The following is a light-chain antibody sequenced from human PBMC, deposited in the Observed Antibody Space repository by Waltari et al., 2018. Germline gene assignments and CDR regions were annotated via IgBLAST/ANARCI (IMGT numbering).Light chain of an antibody. CDR1: SSDVGGYDY. J-gene: IGLJ1*01. CDR2: EVN. Sequence: QSALTQPPSASGSPGQSVTISCTGTSSDVGGYDYVSWYQRHPGKAPKLIIHEVNKRPSGVPSRFSGSKSGTPASLTVSGLQADDEADYYCASYAGSKNPYVFGTGTKVTVL. V-gene: IGLV2-8*01. CDR3: ASYAGSKNPYV.